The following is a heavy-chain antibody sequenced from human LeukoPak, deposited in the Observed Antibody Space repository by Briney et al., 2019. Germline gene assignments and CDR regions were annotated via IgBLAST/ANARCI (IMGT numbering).Heavy chain of an antibody. D-gene: IGHD3-22*01. CDR2: IYYSGST. CDR1: GGSLSSSSYY. J-gene: IGHJ4*02. Sequence: SETLSLTCTVSGGSLSSSSYYWSWIRQPPGKGLEWIGYIYYSGSTYYNPSLKSRVTISVDTSKNQFSLKLSSVTAADTAVYYCARDPNYYYDSSGFDYWGQGTLVTVSS. V-gene: IGHV4-30-4*08. CDR3: ARDPNYYYDSSGFDY.